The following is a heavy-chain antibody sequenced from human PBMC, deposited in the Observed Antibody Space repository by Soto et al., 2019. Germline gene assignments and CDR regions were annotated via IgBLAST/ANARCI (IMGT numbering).Heavy chain of an antibody. CDR1: GGSFRTYT. CDR3: XXXXXDXDGDGNWFDP. CDR2: IISVLGRA. V-gene: IGHV1-69*02. Sequence: QVQLVQSGAEVKKPGSSVRVSCKASGGSFRTYTINWVRQAPGQGLEWVGRIISVLGRANYAQKFQGRVTLTADKXXXXXXXXXXXXXXXXXXXXXXXXXXXDXDGDGNWFDPWGQGTLVTVSS. D-gene: IGHD3-10*01. J-gene: IGHJ5*02.